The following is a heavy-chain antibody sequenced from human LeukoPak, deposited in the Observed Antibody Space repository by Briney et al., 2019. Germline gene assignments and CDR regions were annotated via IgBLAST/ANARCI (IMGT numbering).Heavy chain of an antibody. J-gene: IGHJ4*02. CDR1: GGSFSGYY. CDR2: IYYSGST. D-gene: IGHD2-21*01. Sequence: PSETLSLTCAVYGGSFSGYYWSWVRQPPGKGLEWIGSIYYSGSTYYNPSLKSRVTISVDTSKNQFSLKLSSVTAADTAVYYCARLVAALDYWGQGTLVTVSS. V-gene: IGHV4-34*01. CDR3: ARLVAALDY.